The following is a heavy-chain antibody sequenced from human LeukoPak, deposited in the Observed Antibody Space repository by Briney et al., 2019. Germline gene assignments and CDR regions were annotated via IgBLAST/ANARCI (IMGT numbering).Heavy chain of an antibody. CDR1: GFTFSSYG. V-gene: IGHV3-7*01. D-gene: IGHD3-3*01. CDR2: IKQDGSEK. CDR3: ARKPRWNWFDP. J-gene: IGHJ5*02. Sequence: GGSLRLSCAASGFTFSSYGMSWVRQAPGKRLEWVANIKQDGSEKYYVDSVKGRFTISRDNAKNSLYLQMDSLRAEDTAVYYCARKPRWNWFDPWGQGTLVTVSS.